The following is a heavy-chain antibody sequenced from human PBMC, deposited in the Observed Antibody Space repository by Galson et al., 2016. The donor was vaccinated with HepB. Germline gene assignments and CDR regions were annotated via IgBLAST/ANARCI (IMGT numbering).Heavy chain of an antibody. Sequence: SLRLSCAASGFTFSTYAMNWVRQAPGRGLEWVSSISSSSRYIYYADSVKGRFTSSRDNAKNSLFLQMNSLRAEDTAVYYCARGGPLEMSTILGFDYWGQGRLVTVSS. CDR2: ISSSSRYI. V-gene: IGHV3-21*01. CDR1: GFTFSTYA. J-gene: IGHJ4*02. CDR3: ARGGPLEMSTILGFDY. D-gene: IGHD5-24*01.